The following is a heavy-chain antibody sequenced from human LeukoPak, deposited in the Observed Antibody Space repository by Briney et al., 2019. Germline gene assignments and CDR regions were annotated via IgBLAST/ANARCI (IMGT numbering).Heavy chain of an antibody. CDR1: GFTFTSLP. Sequence: PGKSLRLSCAASGFTFTSLPLHWVRQAPGKGLEWVTVSSNHGSDEYYADSVKGRFTVSSDNSKKTVYLQMDSLRAEDTAVYYCARWAGFDYGDYGGGDYWGQGTLVTVSS. J-gene: IGHJ4*02. V-gene: IGHV3-30*04. CDR3: ARWAGFDYGDYGGGDY. D-gene: IGHD4-17*01. CDR2: SSNHGSDE.